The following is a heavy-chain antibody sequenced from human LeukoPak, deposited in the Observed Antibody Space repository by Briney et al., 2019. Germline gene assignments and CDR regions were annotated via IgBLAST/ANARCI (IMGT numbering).Heavy chain of an antibody. CDR1: GFTFSSYA. J-gene: IGHJ4*02. CDR3: AKGGCSGGSCYYPYYFDY. CDR2: ISGSGGST. D-gene: IGHD2-15*01. V-gene: IGHV3-23*01. Sequence: GGSLRLSCAASGFTFSSYAMSWVRQAPGKGLEWVSAISGSGGSTYYADSVKGRFTISRDNSKSTLYLQMNNLRAEDTAVYYCAKGGCSGGSCYYPYYFDYWGQGTLVTVSS.